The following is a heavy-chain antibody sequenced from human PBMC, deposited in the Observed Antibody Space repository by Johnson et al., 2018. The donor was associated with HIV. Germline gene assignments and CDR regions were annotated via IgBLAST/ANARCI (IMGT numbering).Heavy chain of an antibody. J-gene: IGHJ3*02. Sequence: VQLVESGGGLVQPGGSLRLSCAASGFTVSSYYISWVRQAPGKGLEWVSAISCSGANTYYADSVKGRFTISRDNSKNTLYLQMNSLRAEDTAVYYCARGHYYDTGHDAFDIWGQGTMVTVSS. CDR3: ARGHYYDTGHDAFDI. V-gene: IGHV3-23*04. CDR1: GFTVSSYY. CDR2: ISCSGANT. D-gene: IGHD3-22*01.